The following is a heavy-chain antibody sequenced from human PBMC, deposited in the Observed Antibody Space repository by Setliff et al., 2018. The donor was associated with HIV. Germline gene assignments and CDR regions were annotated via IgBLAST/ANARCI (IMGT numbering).Heavy chain of an antibody. CDR1: GYSFTTYW. V-gene: IGHV5-51*01. D-gene: IGHD3-16*01. Sequence: GESLKISCKGSGYSFTTYWIGWVRQMPGKGLEWMGIIYPGDSDARYSPSFQGQVTISADKSISTAYLQWSSLKASDTAVYYCARGTLYYDYVWGTPFPFDYWGQGTLVTVSS. CDR2: IYPGDSDA. CDR3: ARGTLYYDYVWGTPFPFDY. J-gene: IGHJ4*02.